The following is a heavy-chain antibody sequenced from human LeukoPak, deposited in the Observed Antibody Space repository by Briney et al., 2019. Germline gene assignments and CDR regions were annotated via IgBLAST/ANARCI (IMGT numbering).Heavy chain of an antibody. CDR1: GGSISSYY. CDR2: IYYSGST. V-gene: IGHV4-59*01. J-gene: IGHJ4*02. CDR3: ARGGVTWTFDY. D-gene: IGHD2-21*02. Sequence: PSETLSLTCTVSGGSISSYYWSWIRQPPGKGLEWIGYIYYSGSTNYNPSLKSRVTISVDTSKNQFSLKLSSVTGADTAVYYCARGGVTWTFDYWGQGTLVTVSS.